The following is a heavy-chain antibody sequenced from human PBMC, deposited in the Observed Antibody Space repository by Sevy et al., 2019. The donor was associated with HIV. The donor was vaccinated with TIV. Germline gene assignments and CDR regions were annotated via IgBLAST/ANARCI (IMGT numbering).Heavy chain of an antibody. Sequence: GGCLRLSCAASGFTFSSYAMHWVRQAPGKGLEWVAVISYDGSNKYYADSVKGRFTISRDNSKNTLYLQMNSLRAEDTAVYYCARDLGEGGARLFDYWGQGTLVTVSS. D-gene: IGHD3-16*01. V-gene: IGHV3-30*04. CDR1: GFTFSSYA. CDR2: ISYDGSNK. J-gene: IGHJ4*02. CDR3: ARDLGEGGARLFDY.